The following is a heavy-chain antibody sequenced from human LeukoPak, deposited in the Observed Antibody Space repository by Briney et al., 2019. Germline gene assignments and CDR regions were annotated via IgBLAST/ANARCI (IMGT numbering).Heavy chain of an antibody. J-gene: IGHJ4*02. V-gene: IGHV4-34*01. CDR3: ARVSSSAGYFDY. CDR2: INHSGST. Sequence: SETLSLTCAVYGGSFSGYYWSWIRQPPGKGLEWIGEINHSGSTNYNPSLKSRVTVSVDTSKNQFSLKLSSVTAADTAVYYCARVSSSAGYFDYWGQGTLVTVSS. D-gene: IGHD6-6*01. CDR1: GGSFSGYY.